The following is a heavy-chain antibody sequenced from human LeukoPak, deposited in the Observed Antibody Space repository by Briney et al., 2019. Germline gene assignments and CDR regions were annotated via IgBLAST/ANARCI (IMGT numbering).Heavy chain of an antibody. CDR3: TRRSLNAFDI. CDR2: IRSKANSYAT. CDR1: GFTFSGSA. Sequence: GGSLRLSCAASGFTFSGSAMHWVRQASGKGLEWVGRIRSKANSYATAYAASVKGRFTISRDDSKNTAYLQMNSLKTEDTAVYYCTRRSLNAFDIWGHGTMVTVSS. V-gene: IGHV3-73*01. J-gene: IGHJ3*02.